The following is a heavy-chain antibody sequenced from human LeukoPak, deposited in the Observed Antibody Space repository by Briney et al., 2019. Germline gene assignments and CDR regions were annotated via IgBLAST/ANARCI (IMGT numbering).Heavy chain of an antibody. CDR2: IWHDGNNE. J-gene: IGHJ4*02. D-gene: IGHD2-21*01. CDR3: ARDKGSGEPIDY. CDR1: GFTFRSYG. Sequence: GGSLRLSCAASGFTFRSYGMHWVRQAPGKGLEWVAVIWHDGNNENYADPVRGRFTISRDNSKNTLSLQMNSLRAEDTGVYYCARDKGSGEPIDYWGQGTLVTVPS. V-gene: IGHV3-33*01.